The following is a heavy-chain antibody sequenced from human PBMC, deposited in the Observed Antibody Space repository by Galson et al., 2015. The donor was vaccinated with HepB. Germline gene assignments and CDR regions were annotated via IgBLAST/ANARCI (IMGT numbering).Heavy chain of an antibody. CDR3: AKDLILYYDSSGFHAFDI. CDR1: GFTFSSYG. V-gene: IGHV3-30*18. D-gene: IGHD3-22*01. Sequence: SLRLSCAASGFTFSSYGMHWVRQAPGKGLEWVAVISYDGRNKYYADSVKGRFTISRDNSKNTLYLQMNSLRAEETAVYYCAKDLILYYDSSGFHAFDIWGQGTMVTVSS. CDR2: ISYDGRNK. J-gene: IGHJ3*02.